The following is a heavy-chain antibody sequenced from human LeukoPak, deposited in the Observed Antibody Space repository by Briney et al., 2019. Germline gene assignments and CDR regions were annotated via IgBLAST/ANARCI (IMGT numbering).Heavy chain of an antibody. CDR2: IGYDGSNK. CDR3: ARESEWRFDY. Sequence: GGSLSLSCAASGFTLRRYGMHWVRQAPAKGLDSVAVIGYDGSNKYYAESVKGRFTISRDNSKNTLYLQMKSLRAEDTSVYYCARESEWRFDYWGQGTLVTVSS. D-gene: IGHD3-3*01. V-gene: IGHV3-33*01. J-gene: IGHJ4*02. CDR1: GFTLRRYG.